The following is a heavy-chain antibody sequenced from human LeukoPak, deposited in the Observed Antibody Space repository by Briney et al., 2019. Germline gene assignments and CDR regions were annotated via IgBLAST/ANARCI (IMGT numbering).Heavy chain of an antibody. V-gene: IGHV4-59*11. Sequence: SETLSLTCNVSGASFESHYWTWIRQTPDKRLEWIGYYSDTGSTDYNPSLKSRVTMSVDKSKNQFFMRLRSVTAADTAVYYCVRTGWELLTTWGQGTLVTVSS. CDR2: YSDTGST. CDR3: VRTGWELLTT. CDR1: GASFESHY. D-gene: IGHD4-23*01. J-gene: IGHJ1*01.